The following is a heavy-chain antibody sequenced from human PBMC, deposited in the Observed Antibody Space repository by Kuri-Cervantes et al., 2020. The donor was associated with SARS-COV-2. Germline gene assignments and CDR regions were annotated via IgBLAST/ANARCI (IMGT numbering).Heavy chain of an antibody. D-gene: IGHD5/OR15-5a*01. V-gene: IGHV3-53*01. CDR1: GFTVSSNY. Sequence: GGSLRLSCAASGFTVSSNYMSWVRQAPGKGLEWVSVIYSSGNTYYADFVKGRFTISRDNSKNTLYLQMNSLRAEDTAVYYCARDSTRGYYYDMDVWGQGTTVTVSS. J-gene: IGHJ6*02. CDR3: ARDSTRGYYYDMDV. CDR2: IYSSGNT.